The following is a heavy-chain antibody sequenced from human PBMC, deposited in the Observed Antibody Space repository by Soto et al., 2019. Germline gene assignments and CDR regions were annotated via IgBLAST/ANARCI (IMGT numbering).Heavy chain of an antibody. V-gene: IGHV3-23*01. D-gene: IGHD6-19*01. Sequence: VPLLESGGGLVQPGGSLRLSFAASGFTFSSYAMSWVRQAPGKGLEWVSAISGSGGSTYYADSVKGRFTISRDNSRNTLYLQMNSLRAEDTAVYYCAKVRWRGAVAGIFDYWGQGTLVTVSS. J-gene: IGHJ4*02. CDR1: GFTFSSYA. CDR3: AKVRWRGAVAGIFDY. CDR2: ISGSGGST.